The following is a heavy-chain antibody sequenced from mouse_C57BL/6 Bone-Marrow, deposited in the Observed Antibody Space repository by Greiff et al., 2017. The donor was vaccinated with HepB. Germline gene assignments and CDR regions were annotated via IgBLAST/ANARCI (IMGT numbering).Heavy chain of an antibody. Sequence: QVQLKESGAELARPGASVKLSCKASGYTFTSYGISWVKQRTGQGLEWIGEIYPRSGNTYYNEKFKGKATLTAEKSSSTAYMQLSSLTSEDSAVYFCARDGYYLYWYFDVWGTGTTVTVSS. CDR3: ARDGYYLYWYFDV. V-gene: IGHV1-81*01. D-gene: IGHD2-3*01. CDR1: GYTFTSYG. CDR2: IYPRSGNT. J-gene: IGHJ1*03.